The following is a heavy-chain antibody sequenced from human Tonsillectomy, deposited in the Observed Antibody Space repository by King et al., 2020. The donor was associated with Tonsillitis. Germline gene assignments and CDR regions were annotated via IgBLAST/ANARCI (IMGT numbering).Heavy chain of an antibody. Sequence: TLMESGPALVKPTQTLTLTCTLSGFSLSTSGMRVSWIRQPPGKALEWLARIDWDDDKFYSTSLKTRLTISKDTSKNQVVLTMTNMDPVDTATYYCARISPIGTVGAFDIWGQGTMVTVSS. J-gene: IGHJ3*02. V-gene: IGHV2-70*04. CDR1: GFSLSTSGMR. D-gene: IGHD4-17*01. CDR3: ARISPIGTVGAFDI. CDR2: IDWDDDK.